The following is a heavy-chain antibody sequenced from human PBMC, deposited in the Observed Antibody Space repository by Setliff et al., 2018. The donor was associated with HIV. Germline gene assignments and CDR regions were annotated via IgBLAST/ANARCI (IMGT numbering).Heavy chain of an antibody. Sequence: PGGSLRLSCAASGFTFSSYWMSWVRQAPGKGLEWVSSISSSSSYIYYADSVKGRFTISRDNAKNSLYLQMNSLRAEDTAVYYCARDPLSRGAFDPPGAPDYWGQGTLVTVSS. V-gene: IGHV3-21*01. J-gene: IGHJ4*02. CDR3: ARDPLSRGAFDPPGAPDY. CDR2: ISSSSSYI. CDR1: GFTFSSYW. D-gene: IGHD3-9*01.